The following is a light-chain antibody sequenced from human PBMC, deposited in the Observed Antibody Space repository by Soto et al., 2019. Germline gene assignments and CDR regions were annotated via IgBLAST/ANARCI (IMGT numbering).Light chain of an antibody. V-gene: IGKV3D-15*01. Sequence: EIVLTQSPGTLSFSPLEGAGLXWRASESVTDGLVWYQHKPGQAPRLPIYAASTRAPGIPARFSGSGSGTGFTFTISSLQPEDFATYYCQQYESLPLTFGQGTRLEIK. CDR2: AAS. CDR1: ESVTDG. CDR3: QQYESLPLT. J-gene: IGKJ5*01.